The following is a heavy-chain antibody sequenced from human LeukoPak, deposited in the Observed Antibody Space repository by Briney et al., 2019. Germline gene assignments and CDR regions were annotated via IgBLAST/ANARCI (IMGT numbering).Heavy chain of an antibody. D-gene: IGHD5/OR15-5a*01. V-gene: IGHV1-18*01. CDR2: ISAYNGNT. J-gene: IGHJ5*02. CDR1: GYTFTSCG. CDR3: ARYSGYSVQNWFDP. Sequence: ASVKVSCKASGYTFTSCGISWVRQAPGQGLEWMGWISAYNGNTNYAQKLQGRVTMTTDTSTSTAYMELRSLRSDGTAVYYCARYSGYSVQNWFDPWGQGTLVTVSS.